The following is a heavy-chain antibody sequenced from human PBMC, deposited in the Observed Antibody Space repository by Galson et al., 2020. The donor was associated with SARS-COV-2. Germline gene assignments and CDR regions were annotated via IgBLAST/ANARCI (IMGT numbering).Heavy chain of an antibody. CDR2: ISFDESEK. CDR3: AKDSGDCSGSNCDDYYYYDMDV. J-gene: IGHJ6*02. CDR1: GFTFMTYG. D-gene: IGHD2-2*01. Sequence: WGSLKLSCAASGFTFMTYGIHWVRQAPGKGLEWVAFISFDESEKYYADSVKGRFSVSRDNSNNTLFLQMNSLRAEDSAIYYCAKDSGDCSGSNCDDYYYYDMDVWGQGTTVIVSS. V-gene: IGHV3-30*18.